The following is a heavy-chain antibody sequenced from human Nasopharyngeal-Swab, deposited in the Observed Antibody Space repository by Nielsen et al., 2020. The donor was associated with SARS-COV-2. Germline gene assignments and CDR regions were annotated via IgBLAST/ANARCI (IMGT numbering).Heavy chain of an antibody. CDR3: AKDGGGWYTSGWYYFDS. CDR2: ISGSGSNT. Sequence: GESLKISCTASGFTFGDYAMNWFRQAQGRGLEWVSSISGSGSNTYYRDSVKGRFTISRDNSQNTLYLQMNSLRAEDTALYYCAKDGGGWYTSGWYYFDSWGQQILVTVSS. J-gene: IGHJ4*02. D-gene: IGHD6-19*01. CDR1: GFTFGDYA. V-gene: IGHV3-23*01.